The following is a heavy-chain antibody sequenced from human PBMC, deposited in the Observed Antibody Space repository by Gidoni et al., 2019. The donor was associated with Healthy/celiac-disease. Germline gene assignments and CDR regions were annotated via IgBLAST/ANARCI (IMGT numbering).Heavy chain of an antibody. V-gene: IGHV1-69*01. CDR2: IIPIFGTA. CDR3: ARVQDYYDSSGYSNWFDP. D-gene: IGHD3-22*01. Sequence: QVQLVQSGAEVKKPGSAVKVPCKASGSTFSSYSTSWVRQAPGPGLEWMGGIIPIFGTANYAQKFQGRVTITADESTSTAYMELSSLRSEDTAVYYCARVQDYYDSSGYSNWFDPWGQGTLVTVSS. J-gene: IGHJ5*02. CDR1: GSTFSSYS.